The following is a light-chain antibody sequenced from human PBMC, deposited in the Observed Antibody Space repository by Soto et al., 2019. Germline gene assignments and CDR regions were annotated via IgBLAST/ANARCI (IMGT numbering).Light chain of an antibody. V-gene: IGKV3-20*01. J-gene: IGKJ2*01. CDR3: QLYCGSQRFT. CDR1: QSISSSY. CDR2: AAS. Sequence: EIVLTQSPGTLSLSPGERGTLSCRASQSISSSYLAWYQQKPGQSPRLLIYAASSRATGIPDRFSGSGSGTADLLIISRLVAEEFAVHYCQLYCGSQRFTFGQGTRVEIK.